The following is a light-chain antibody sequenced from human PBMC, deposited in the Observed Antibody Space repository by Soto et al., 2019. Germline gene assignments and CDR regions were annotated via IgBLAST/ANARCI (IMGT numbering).Light chain of an antibody. CDR2: GNT. V-gene: IGLV1-40*01. Sequence: QSVLTQPPSVSGAPGQRVTISCTGSSSNIGSTYDVQWYQQLPGTAPKLLIHGNTGQPSGVPDRFSGSKSGTSASLAITGLQADDEADSYCQSYDDSLSVHYVFGTGTKVTVL. CDR1: SSNIGSTYD. CDR3: QSYDDSLSVHYV. J-gene: IGLJ1*01.